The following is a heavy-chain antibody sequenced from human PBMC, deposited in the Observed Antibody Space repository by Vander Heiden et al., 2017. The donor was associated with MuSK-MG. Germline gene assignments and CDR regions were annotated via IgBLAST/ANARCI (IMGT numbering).Heavy chain of an antibody. CDR2: LNHSGST. Sequence: QVQLQQRGAGMLTPSETLSLTRAVDGGPSGGYYGSWIRQPPGKGLEWIGELNHSGSTNYNPSLKRRVTISVDTSKIQFSLKLSSVPAADTAVYYCARGALDNWNYGGVVDYWGQGTLVTVSS. CDR1: GGPSGGYY. D-gene: IGHD1-7*01. CDR3: ARGALDNWNYGGVVDY. V-gene: IGHV4-34*01. J-gene: IGHJ4*02.